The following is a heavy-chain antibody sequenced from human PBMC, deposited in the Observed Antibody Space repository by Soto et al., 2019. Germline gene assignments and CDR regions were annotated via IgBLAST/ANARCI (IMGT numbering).Heavy chain of an antibody. V-gene: IGHV1-18*01. CDR3: ASERVTLVRGPQNWFDP. CDR1: GYRFASYA. D-gene: IGHD3-10*01. Sequence: QVHLVQSGGEVKKTGASVTVSCKASGYRFASYAIGWVRQAPGQGLEWVGWISAYNGNTRYAQKLQGRVTMTTDTSTSTAYMELRSLKSDDTAVYYCASERVTLVRGPQNWFDPWGQGTLVTVSS. CDR2: ISAYNGNT. J-gene: IGHJ5*02.